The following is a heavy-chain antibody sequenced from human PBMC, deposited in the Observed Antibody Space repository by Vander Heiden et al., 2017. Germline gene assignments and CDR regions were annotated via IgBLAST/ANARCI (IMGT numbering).Heavy chain of an antibody. CDR2: ARTKANSYTT. V-gene: IGHV3-72*01. CDR1: GFTYSEHY. D-gene: IGHD7-27*01. Sequence: EVQLGVSGGGRVQTGGSLRRSGAASGFTYSEHYMDRVRHASGKVREWVGRARTKANSYTTEYAASAKARFTISRDDSKHSLYLQLNSLNPEDTAVYYRARVPPNWGLYYFDSWGQGTLVTVSS. J-gene: IGHJ4*02. CDR3: ARVPPNWGLYYFDS.